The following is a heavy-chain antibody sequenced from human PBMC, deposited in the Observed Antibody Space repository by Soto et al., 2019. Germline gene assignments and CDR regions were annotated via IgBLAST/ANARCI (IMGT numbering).Heavy chain of an antibody. CDR1: GFTFSSYA. D-gene: IGHD3-10*01. V-gene: IGHV3-23*01. CDR2: ISGSGGST. CDR3: AKAGAGGTMLLMDV. Sequence: GGSLRLSCAASGFTFSSYAMSWVRQAPGKGLEWVSAISGSGGSTYYADSVKGRFTISRDNSKNTLYLQMNSLRAEDTAVYYCAKAGAGGTMLLMDVWGQGTTVTVSS. J-gene: IGHJ6*02.